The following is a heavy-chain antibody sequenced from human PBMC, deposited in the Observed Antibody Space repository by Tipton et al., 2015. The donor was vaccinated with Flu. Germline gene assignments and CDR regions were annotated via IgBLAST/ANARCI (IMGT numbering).Heavy chain of an antibody. CDR1: GGSIRSASDY. D-gene: IGHD3/OR15-3a*01. CDR3: ARDRIVNGFWTGYERYGMDV. V-gene: IGHV4-39*07. J-gene: IGHJ6*02. Sequence: TLSLTCTVSGGSIRSASDYWGWVRQTPGKGLEWIGNIHYSGKTYYNVPLKSRVTISVDTSNNQFSLKLTSVTAADTGLYYCARDRIVNGFWTGYERYGMDVWGQGTTVTVSS. CDR2: IHYSGKT.